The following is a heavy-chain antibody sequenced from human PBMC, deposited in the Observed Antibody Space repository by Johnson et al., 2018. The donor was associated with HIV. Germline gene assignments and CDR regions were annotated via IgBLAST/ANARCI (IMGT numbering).Heavy chain of an antibody. CDR3: AKGGITMAPDAFDI. CDR1: GFTFSSYD. Sequence: VQLVESGGGLVQPGGSLRLSCAASGFTFSSYDMHWVRQATGKGLEWVSAIGTAGDTYYPGSVTGRFTITSDNSKNTRSLQMNSLRAEDTAVYYCAKGGITMAPDAFDILGQGTMVTVSS. CDR2: IGTAGDT. J-gene: IGHJ3*02. D-gene: IGHD3-10*01. V-gene: IGHV3-13*01.